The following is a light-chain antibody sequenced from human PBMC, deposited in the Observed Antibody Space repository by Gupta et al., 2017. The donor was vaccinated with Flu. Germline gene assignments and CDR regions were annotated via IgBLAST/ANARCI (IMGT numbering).Light chain of an antibody. CDR2: WAS. CDR1: QSVLYSSNNKNY. J-gene: IGKJ1*01. Sequence: DIVMTQSPHSLAVSLGERATINCKSSQSVLYSSNNKNYLAWYQQKPGQPPKLLIYWASTRESGVPDRSSGSGSGTDFTLTISSLQAEDVAVYYCQQYYSTPGWTFDQGTKVEIK. V-gene: IGKV4-1*01. CDR3: QQYYSTPGWT.